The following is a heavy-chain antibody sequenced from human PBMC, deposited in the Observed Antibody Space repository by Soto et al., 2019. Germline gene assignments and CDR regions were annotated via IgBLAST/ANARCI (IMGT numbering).Heavy chain of an antibody. V-gene: IGHV3-48*02. CDR1: GFTFSYYT. Sequence: VGSLRLSCAASGFTFSYYTMNWVRRAPGKGLEWVSYISTGSSTIYYADSVKGRFTISRDNAKNSLYLQMNSLRDEDTAVYYCARDQSLDIWGQGTMVTVSS. J-gene: IGHJ3*02. CDR2: ISTGSSTI. CDR3: ARDQSLDI.